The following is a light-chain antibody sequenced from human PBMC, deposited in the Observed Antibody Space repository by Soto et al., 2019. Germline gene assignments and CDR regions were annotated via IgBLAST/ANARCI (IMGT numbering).Light chain of an antibody. CDR1: SSDVGDYNY. Sequence: QSALTQPASVSGSPGQSITISCTGTSSDVGDYNYVSWYQQHPGKAPKLMIYEVSHRLSGVSNRFSGSKSGYTASLTISGLQDEDEADYYCSSYVSNSIVVFGGGTEVTVL. J-gene: IGLJ3*02. CDR2: EVS. V-gene: IGLV2-14*01. CDR3: SSYVSNSIVV.